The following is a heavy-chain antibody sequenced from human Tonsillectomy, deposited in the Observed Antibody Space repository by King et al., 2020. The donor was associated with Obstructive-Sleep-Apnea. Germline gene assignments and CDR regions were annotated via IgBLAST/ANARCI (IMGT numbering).Heavy chain of an antibody. CDR1: GYSFATDW. Sequence: EVQLVESGAEVKKPGESLKISCRTSGYSFATDWIAWVRQMPGKGLEWMGFIFPGDSDTRYSPSFQGQVTISADKSISTAYLQWSSLKASDTAMYYCARHNYEILTGPMGGYFDSWGQGTLVTVSS. CDR2: IFPGDSDT. J-gene: IGHJ4*02. CDR3: ARHNYEILTGPMGGYFDS. D-gene: IGHD3-9*01. V-gene: IGHV5-51*01.